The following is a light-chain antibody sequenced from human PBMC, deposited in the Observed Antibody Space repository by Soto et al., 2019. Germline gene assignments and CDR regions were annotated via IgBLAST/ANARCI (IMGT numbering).Light chain of an antibody. V-gene: IGLV2-11*01. CDR3: CSYAGSYTYV. CDR2: DVS. Sequence: QSALTKPRSVSGSPGQSVPISCTGTSSDVGGYNYVSWYQQHPGKAPKLMMYDVSKRPSGVPDRFSGSKSGNTASLTISGLQAEDEADYYCCSYAGSYTYVFGTGTKLTVL. CDR1: SSDVGGYNY. J-gene: IGLJ1*01.